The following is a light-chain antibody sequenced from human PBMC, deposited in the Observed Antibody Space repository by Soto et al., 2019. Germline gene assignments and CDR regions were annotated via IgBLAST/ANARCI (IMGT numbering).Light chain of an antibody. J-gene: IGKJ5*01. CDR2: VAS. CDR1: QSISRY. CDR3: QQSYGTPIT. V-gene: IGKV1-39*01. Sequence: DIQITQSPSSLSASVEDRVIITCRASQSISRYLNWYQQKPGKAPNLLIYVASSLQSEVPSRFSGSGSGTDFTLTITSLQPEDFATYYCQQSYGTPITFGHGTRLEIK.